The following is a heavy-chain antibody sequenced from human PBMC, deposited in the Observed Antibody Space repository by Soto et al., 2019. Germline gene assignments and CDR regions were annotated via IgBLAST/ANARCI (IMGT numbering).Heavy chain of an antibody. CDR3: PKDLMGASGWFDP. D-gene: IGHD1-26*01. CDR1: GISFSSYT. J-gene: IGHJ5*02. V-gene: IGHV3-23*01. Sequence: GSSLRLSCVASGISFSSYTMNWVSQAPGKGLEWVSGVSGNGGNTYYADSVKGRFSIYKEKSKNTLYLQLNSLRAEDTAIYYFPKDLMGASGWFDPWGQGTPVTVSS. CDR2: VSGNGGNT.